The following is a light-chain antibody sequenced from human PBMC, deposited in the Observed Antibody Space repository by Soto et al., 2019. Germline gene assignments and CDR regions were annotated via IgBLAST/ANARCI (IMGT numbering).Light chain of an antibody. CDR2: STS. CDR1: QTINRY. CDR3: LQADRFPLT. Sequence: DIQMTQSPASVSASVGDRVTIPCRASQTINRYLAWYPQRPGKAPNLLIYSTSNLQSGVPSRFSGSADGTDFTLNSWSLQPEDSALYYCLQADRFPLTFCGGTRVEIK. V-gene: IGKV1-12*01. J-gene: IGKJ4*01.